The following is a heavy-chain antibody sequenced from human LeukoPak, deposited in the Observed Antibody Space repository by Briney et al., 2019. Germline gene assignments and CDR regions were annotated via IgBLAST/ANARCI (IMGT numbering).Heavy chain of an antibody. CDR2: MNPNSGNT. D-gene: IGHD6-19*01. V-gene: IGHV1-8*03. CDR3: ARGTSYSSGWADAFDI. CDR1: GYTFTSYD. Sequence: SVKVSCKASGYTFTSYDINCVRQATGQGLEWMGWMNPNSGNTGYAQKFQGRVTITRNTSISTAYMELSSLRSEDTAVYYCARGTSYSSGWADAFDIWGQGTMVTVSS. J-gene: IGHJ3*02.